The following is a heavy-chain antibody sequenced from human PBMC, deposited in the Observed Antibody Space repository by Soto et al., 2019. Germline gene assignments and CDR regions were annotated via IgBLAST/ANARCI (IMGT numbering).Heavy chain of an antibody. CDR1: GYTFTSFW. J-gene: IGHJ6*02. Sequence: PGESLKISCKGSGYTFTSFWIGWVRQMPGKGLEWMGIIYPSDSHTKYSPSFQGQVTISADKSISTAYLQWSSLKASDTAMYYCATTARTYYYNDMDVWGQGTTVTVSS. CDR3: ATTARTYYYNDMDV. V-gene: IGHV5-51*01. CDR2: IYPSDSHT.